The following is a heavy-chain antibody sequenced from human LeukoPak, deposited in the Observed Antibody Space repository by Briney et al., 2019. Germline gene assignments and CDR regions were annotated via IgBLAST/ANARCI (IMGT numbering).Heavy chain of an antibody. CDR1: GGSISSGSYY. CDR2: IYTSGST. Sequence: SETLSHTCTVSGGSISSGSYYWSWIRQPAGKGLEWIGRIYTSGSTNYNPSLKSRVTISVDTSKNQFSLKLSSVTAADTAVYYCAREELLSNYYYYGMDVWGQGTTVTVSS. D-gene: IGHD2-15*01. J-gene: IGHJ6*02. V-gene: IGHV4-61*02. CDR3: AREELLSNYYYYGMDV.